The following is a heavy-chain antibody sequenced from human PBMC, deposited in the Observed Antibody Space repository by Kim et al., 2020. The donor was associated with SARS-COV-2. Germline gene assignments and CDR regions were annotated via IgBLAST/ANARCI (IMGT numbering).Heavy chain of an antibody. D-gene: IGHD6-19*01. J-gene: IGHJ6*02. CDR2: IYHSGST. Sequence: SETLSLTCAVSGGSISSSNWWSWVRQPPGKGLEWIGEIYHSGSTNYNPSLKSRVTISVDKSKNQFSLKLSSVTAADTAVYYCARVSRVGSGWSGGYGMDVWGQGTTVTVSS. CDR3: ARVSRVGSGWSGGYGMDV. CDR1: GGSISSSNW. V-gene: IGHV4-4*02.